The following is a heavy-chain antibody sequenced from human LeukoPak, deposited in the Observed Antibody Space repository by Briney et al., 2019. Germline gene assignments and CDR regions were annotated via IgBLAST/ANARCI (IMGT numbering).Heavy chain of an antibody. CDR3: AKDMGGVLGIIDY. V-gene: IGHV3-9*01. CDR2: ISWNSGSI. CDR1: GFTFNDYA. J-gene: IGHJ4*02. Sequence: GRSLRLSCADSGFTFNDYAMHWVRQAPGKGLEWVSGISWNSGSIGYADSVKGRFTISRDNAKNSLYLQVNSLRAEDTALYYCAKDMGGVLGIIDYWGQGTLVTVSS. D-gene: IGHD3-16*01.